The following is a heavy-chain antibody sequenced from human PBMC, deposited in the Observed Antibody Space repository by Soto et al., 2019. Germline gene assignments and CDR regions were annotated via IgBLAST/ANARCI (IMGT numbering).Heavy chain of an antibody. Sequence: QLQLQESGPGLVRASETLSLSCIVSGGSISSSSYHWGWIRQPPGKGLEWIGSIYFTGSTHYNVSLSIRVTISVDTSRNQFSLKLSSVTATDTAVYYCARHVRGWQLMLDNWGQGSLVTVSS. CDR3: ARHVRGWQLMLDN. CDR2: IYFTGST. D-gene: IGHD6-13*01. J-gene: IGHJ4*02. CDR1: GGSISSSSYH. V-gene: IGHV4-39*01.